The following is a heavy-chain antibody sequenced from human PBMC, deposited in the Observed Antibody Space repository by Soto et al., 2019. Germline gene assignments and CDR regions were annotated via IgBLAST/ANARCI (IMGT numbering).Heavy chain of an antibody. CDR3: ARDLGYCTNGVCYPAWFDP. D-gene: IGHD2-8*01. J-gene: IGHJ5*02. Sequence: GASVKVSCKVSGYTLTELSMHWVRQAPGKGLEWMGGIDADNGETKYAQKFQGRVTITRDTSASTAYMELSSLRSEDTAVYYCARDLGYCTNGVCYPAWFDPWGQGTLVTVSS. CDR1: GYTLTELS. V-gene: IGHV1-24*01. CDR2: IDADNGET.